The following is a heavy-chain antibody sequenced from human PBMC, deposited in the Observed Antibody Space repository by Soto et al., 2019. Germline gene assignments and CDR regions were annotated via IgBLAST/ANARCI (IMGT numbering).Heavy chain of an antibody. V-gene: IGHV3-30-3*01. CDR1: GFTFSSYN. J-gene: IGHJ4*02. D-gene: IGHD6-25*01. CDR3: ARDGYNRGGFDY. Sequence: QVQLVESGGGVVPHGGSLRVSCVVSGFTFSSYNMHWVRQAPGEGLESVAVISFDGANTFYADSVKGRFTISRDISRDTLYLQMSRLRVEDTAVYYCARDGYNRGGFDYWGQGTLVSVSS. CDR2: ISFDGANT.